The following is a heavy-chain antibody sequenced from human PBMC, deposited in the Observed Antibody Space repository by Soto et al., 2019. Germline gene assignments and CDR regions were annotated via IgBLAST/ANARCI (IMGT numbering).Heavy chain of an antibody. CDR1: GFTFSSYG. Sequence: PGGSLRLSCAASGFTFSSYGMHWVRQAPGKGLEWLAVISYDGSNKYYADSVKGRITIYKDNSKNTQYLQMNSLRAEDTAVYYCAKGFGYWGQGTLVTVSS. V-gene: IGHV3-30*18. CDR2: ISYDGSNK. J-gene: IGHJ4*02. CDR3: AKGFGY.